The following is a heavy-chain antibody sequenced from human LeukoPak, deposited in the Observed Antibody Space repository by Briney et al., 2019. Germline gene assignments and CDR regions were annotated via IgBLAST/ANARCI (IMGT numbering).Heavy chain of an antibody. D-gene: IGHD6-6*01. CDR1: GGSFSGYY. CDR2: INHSGRT. CDR3: ARGRADRAKKSSIAARPGYYFGY. Sequence: SETLSLTCAVYGGSFSGYYWSWIRQPPGKGLEWIGEINHSGRTNYNPSLKSRVTISVDTSKNQFSLKLSSVTAADTAVYYCARGRADRAKKSSIAARPGYYFGYWGQGTLVTVSS. J-gene: IGHJ4*02. V-gene: IGHV4-34*01.